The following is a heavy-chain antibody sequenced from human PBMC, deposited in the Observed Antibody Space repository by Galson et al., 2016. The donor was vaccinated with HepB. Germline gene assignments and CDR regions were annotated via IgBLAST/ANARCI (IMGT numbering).Heavy chain of an antibody. CDR3: ARRSHFCINGICSHFFAY. Sequence: LSLTCAISGGSISSSDWWTWVRQPPGRGLEWIGEIYHGGITNYNPSLKSRVTISVDKSKNQLSLSLNSLTAADTALFYCARRSHFCINGICSHFFAYWGQGILVTVSS. J-gene: IGHJ4*02. CDR2: IYHGGIT. CDR1: GGSISSSDW. V-gene: IGHV4-4*02. D-gene: IGHD2-8*01.